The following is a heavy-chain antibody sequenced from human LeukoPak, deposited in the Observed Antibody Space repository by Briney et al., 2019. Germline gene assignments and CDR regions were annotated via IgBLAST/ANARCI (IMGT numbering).Heavy chain of an antibody. CDR3: ARECSSTSCLTHDAFDI. Sequence: PSETLSLTCTVSGGSISSGGYYWSWIRQHPGKGLEWIGYIYYSGSTYYNPSLKSRVTISVDTSKNQFSLKLSSVTAADTAVYYCARECSSTSCLTHDAFDIWGQGTMVTVSS. CDR1: GGSISSGGYY. V-gene: IGHV4-31*03. CDR2: IYYSGST. D-gene: IGHD2-2*01. J-gene: IGHJ3*02.